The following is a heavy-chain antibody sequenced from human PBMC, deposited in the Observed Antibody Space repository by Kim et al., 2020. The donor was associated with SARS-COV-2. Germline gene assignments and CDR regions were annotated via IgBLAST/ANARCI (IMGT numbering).Heavy chain of an antibody. CDR1: GFTFGDYA. CDR2: ISWNSGSI. D-gene: IGHD3-3*01. CDR3: AKPRYYDFWSGPLIDY. J-gene: IGHJ4*02. V-gene: IGHV3-9*01. Sequence: GGSLRLSCAASGFTFGDYAMHWVRQAPGKGLEWVSGISWNSGSIGYADSVKGRFTISRDNAKNSLYLQMNSLRAEDTALYYCAKPRYYDFWSGPLIDYWGQGTLVTVSS.